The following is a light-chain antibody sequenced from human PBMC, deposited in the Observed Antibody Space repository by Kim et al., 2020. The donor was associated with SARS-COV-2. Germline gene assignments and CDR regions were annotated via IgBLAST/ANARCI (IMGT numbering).Light chain of an antibody. CDR3: QQYNNWPYT. Sequence: SVSPEERATLSCRARQSVSSNLAWYQQKPGQAPRLLSYGASTRATGIPARFSGSGSGTEFTLTISSLQSEDFAVYYCQQYNNWPYTFGQGTKLEI. CDR2: GAS. J-gene: IGKJ2*01. CDR1: QSVSSN. V-gene: IGKV3-15*01.